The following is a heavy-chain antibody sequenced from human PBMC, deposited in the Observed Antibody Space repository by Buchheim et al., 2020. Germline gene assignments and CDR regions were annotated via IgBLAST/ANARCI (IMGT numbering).Heavy chain of an antibody. CDR2: MYNSGSS. J-gene: IGHJ5*02. CDR3: ARDQGIASGWFDP. CDR1: DDSLINYY. Sequence: QVHLEESGPRLVRPSETLSLTCTVSDDSLINYYWSWIRQSPGKGLEWIGYMYNSGSSETHPSFKSRVTMSLATSPKQLSLRLTSVTTADTAIYYCARDQGIASGWFDPWGQG. V-gene: IGHV4-59*01.